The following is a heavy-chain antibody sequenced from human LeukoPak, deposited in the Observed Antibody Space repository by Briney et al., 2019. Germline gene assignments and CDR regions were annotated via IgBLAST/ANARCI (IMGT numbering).Heavy chain of an antibody. CDR1: GGSFSGYY. Sequence: PSETLSLTCAVYGGSFSGYYWSWIRQPPGKGLEWIGYIYYSGSTNYNPSLKSRVTISVDTSKNQFSLKLSSVTAADTAVYYCARVSPSSSWYGYFDYWGQGTLDTVSS. CDR2: IYYSGST. J-gene: IGHJ4*02. D-gene: IGHD6-13*01. V-gene: IGHV4-59*01. CDR3: ARVSPSSSWYGYFDY.